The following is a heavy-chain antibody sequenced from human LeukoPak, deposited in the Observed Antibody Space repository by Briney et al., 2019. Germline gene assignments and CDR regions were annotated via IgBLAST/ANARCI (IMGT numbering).Heavy chain of an antibody. J-gene: IGHJ5*02. CDR1: GGSFSGYY. Sequence: SETLSLTCAVYGGSFSGYYWSWIRQPPGKGLEWIGEINHSGSTNYNPSLKSRVTISVDTSKNQFSLKLSSVTAADTAVYYCARGSQYCSSTSCYSNWFDPWGQGTLVTVSS. V-gene: IGHV4-34*01. CDR2: INHSGST. CDR3: ARGSQYCSSTSCYSNWFDP. D-gene: IGHD2-2*01.